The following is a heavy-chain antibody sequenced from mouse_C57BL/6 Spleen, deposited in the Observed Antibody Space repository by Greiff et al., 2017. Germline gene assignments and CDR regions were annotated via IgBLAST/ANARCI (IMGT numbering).Heavy chain of an antibody. J-gene: IGHJ1*03. D-gene: IGHD2-3*01. CDR2: INPSNGGT. Sequence: VQLQQPGTELVKPGASVKLSCKASGYTFTSYWMHWVKQRPGQGLEWIGNINPSNGGTNYNEKFKSKATLTVDKSSSTAYMQLSSLTSEDSAVYYGARWRVTAGYFDVWGTGTTVTVSS. CDR3: ARWRVTAGYFDV. V-gene: IGHV1-53*01. CDR1: GYTFTSYW.